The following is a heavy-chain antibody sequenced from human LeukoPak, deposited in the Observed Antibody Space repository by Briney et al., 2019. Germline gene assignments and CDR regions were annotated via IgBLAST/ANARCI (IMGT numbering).Heavy chain of an antibody. Sequence: SETLSLTCTVSGYSISSGYYWGWIRQPPGKGLEWIGSIYHSGSTYYNPSLKSRVTISVDTSKNQFSLKLSSVTAADTAVYYCARLTRHIYDYYYMDVWGKGTTVTVSS. V-gene: IGHV4-38-2*02. CDR2: IYHSGST. J-gene: IGHJ6*03. CDR1: GYSISSGYY. CDR3: ARLTRHIYDYYYMDV. D-gene: IGHD3-16*01.